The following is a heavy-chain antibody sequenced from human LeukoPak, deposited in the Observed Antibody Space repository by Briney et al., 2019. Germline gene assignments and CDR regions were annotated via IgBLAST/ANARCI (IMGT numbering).Heavy chain of an antibody. V-gene: IGHV3-7*01. CDR3: ARQKAVVVVAATPDEDYGDYVDYYYYMDV. CDR2: IKEDGSEK. D-gene: IGHD2-15*01. CDR1: GFTFSSYW. J-gene: IGHJ6*03. Sequence: GGSLRLSCAVSGFTFSSYWMSWVRQAPGKGLEWVANIKEDGSEKYYVDSVKGRLTISRDNAKNSLSLQIKSPRAEDTAVYYCARQKAVVVVAATPDEDYGDYVDYYYYMDVWGKGTTVTVSS.